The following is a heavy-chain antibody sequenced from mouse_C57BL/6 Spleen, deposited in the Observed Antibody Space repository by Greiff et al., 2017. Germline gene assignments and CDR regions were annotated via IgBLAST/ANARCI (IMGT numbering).Heavy chain of an antibody. CDR3: TTGHYYGSSYDYAMDY. J-gene: IGHJ4*01. D-gene: IGHD1-1*01. CDR1: GFNIKDDY. CDR2: IDPENGDT. Sequence: EVQLQQSGAELVRPGASVKLSCTASGFNIKDDYMHWVKQRPEQGLEWIGWIDPENGDTEYASKFQGKATITADTSSNTAYLQLSSLTSEDTAVYYCTTGHYYGSSYDYAMDYWGQGTSVTVSS. V-gene: IGHV14-4*01.